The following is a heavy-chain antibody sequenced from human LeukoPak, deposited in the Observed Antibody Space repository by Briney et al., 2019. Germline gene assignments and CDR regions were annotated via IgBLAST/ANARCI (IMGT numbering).Heavy chain of an antibody. CDR3: AKGMVKKPVFDY. CDR2: ISWDGGST. V-gene: IGHV3-43*01. D-gene: IGHD5-18*01. Sequence: GGSLRLSCAASGFTFDDYTMHWVRQAPGQGLEWVSLISWDGGSTYYADSVKGQFTISRDNSKNSLYLQMNSLRTEDTALYYCAKGMVKKPVFDYWGQGTLVTVSS. J-gene: IGHJ4*02. CDR1: GFTFDDYT.